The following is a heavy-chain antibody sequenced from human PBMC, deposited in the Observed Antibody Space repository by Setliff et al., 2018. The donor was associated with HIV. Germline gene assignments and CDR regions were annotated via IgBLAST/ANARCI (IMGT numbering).Heavy chain of an antibody. V-gene: IGHV3-48*01. CDR2: ISASTNTI. D-gene: IGHD3-22*01. Sequence: GGSLRLSCAAPGFTFSIHAMNWVRQAPGKGLEWVSYISASTNTIYYADSVKGRFTISRDNARNSLYLQMNSLRAEDTAVYYCATDPYYYDSSGHFDSWGQGTLVTVSS. J-gene: IGHJ4*02. CDR3: ATDPYYYDSSGHFDS. CDR1: GFTFSIHA.